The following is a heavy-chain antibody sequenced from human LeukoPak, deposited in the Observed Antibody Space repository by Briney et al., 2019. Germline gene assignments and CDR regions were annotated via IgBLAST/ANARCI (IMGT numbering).Heavy chain of an antibody. CDR3: AKNPYEYYFDY. Sequence: SVTVSCKGFGSTFTGYYIHWGRQPPGQGLGWMGGINHNSGDTNYAQKFHGRVTMTRDTSIRTAYLELSGLRSDDTAVYYCAKNPYEYYFDYWGQGTLVTVSS. D-gene: IGHD5-12*01. V-gene: IGHV1-2*02. CDR2: INHNSGDT. J-gene: IGHJ4*02. CDR1: GSTFTGYY.